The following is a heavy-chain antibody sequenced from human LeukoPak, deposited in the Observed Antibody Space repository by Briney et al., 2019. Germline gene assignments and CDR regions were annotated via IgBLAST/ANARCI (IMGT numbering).Heavy chain of an antibody. CDR2: ISSSSSYI. D-gene: IGHD5-12*01. Sequence: GGSVRLSCAASGFTFSSYSMNWVRQAPGKGLEWVSSISSSSSYIYYADSVRGRFTISRDNAKNSLNLQMNSLRAEDTAVYYCARAGSHRNSGYDYWGQGTLVTVSS. CDR1: GFTFSSYS. J-gene: IGHJ4*02. V-gene: IGHV3-21*01. CDR3: ARAGSHRNSGYDY.